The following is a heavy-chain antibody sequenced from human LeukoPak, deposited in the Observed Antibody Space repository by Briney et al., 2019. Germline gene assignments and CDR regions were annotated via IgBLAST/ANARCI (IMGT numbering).Heavy chain of an antibody. V-gene: IGHV3-33*01. J-gene: IGHJ4*02. CDR1: GFTFSSYG. D-gene: IGHD6-19*01. CDR2: IWYDGSNK. Sequence: GGSLRLSCAASGFTFSSYGMHWVRRAPGKGLEWVAVIWYDGSNKYYADSVKGRFTISRDNSKNTLYLQMNSLRAEDTAVYYCARAGNIAVAGTERCFDYWGQGTLVTVSS. CDR3: ARAGNIAVAGTERCFDY.